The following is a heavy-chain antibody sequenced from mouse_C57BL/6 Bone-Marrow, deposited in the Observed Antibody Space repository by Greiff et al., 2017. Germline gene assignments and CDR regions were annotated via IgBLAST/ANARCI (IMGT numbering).Heavy chain of an antibody. V-gene: IGHV5-4*01. CDR1: GFTFSSYA. CDR3: AREQGYPAWFAY. J-gene: IGHJ3*01. D-gene: IGHD3-2*02. CDR2: ISDGGSYT. Sequence: EVKLVESGGGLVKPGGSLKLSCAASGFTFSSYAMSWVRQTPEKRLEWVATISDGGSYTYYPDNVKGRFTISRDNAKNNLYLQVSHLKSEDTAMYYCAREQGYPAWFAYWGQGTLVTVSA.